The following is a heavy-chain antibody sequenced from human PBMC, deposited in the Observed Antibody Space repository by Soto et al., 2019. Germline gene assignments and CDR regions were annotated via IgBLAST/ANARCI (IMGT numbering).Heavy chain of an antibody. CDR1: GFTFSSYS. Sequence: GGSLRLSCVASGFTFSSYSMNWVRQAPGKGLEWVSSISSSSSYIYYADSVKGRFTISRDNAKNSLYLQMNSLRAEDTAVYYCARHGRLGYCSSTSCYRDYYYMDVWGKGTTVTVSS. CDR2: ISSSSSYI. D-gene: IGHD2-2*01. J-gene: IGHJ6*03. CDR3: ARHGRLGYCSSTSCYRDYYYMDV. V-gene: IGHV3-21*01.